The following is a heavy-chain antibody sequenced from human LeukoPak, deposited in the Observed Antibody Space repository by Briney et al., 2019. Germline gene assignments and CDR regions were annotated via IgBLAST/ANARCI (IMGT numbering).Heavy chain of an antibody. V-gene: IGHV1-2*04. J-gene: IGHJ4*02. CDR1: GYTFTGYY. CDR3: ARGPYDYYDSSGPVGGFDY. Sequence: ASVKVSCKASGYTFTGYYMHWVRQAPGQGLEWMGWINPNSGGTNYAQKFQGWVTMTRDTSISTAYMELSRLRSDDTAVYYCARGPYDYYDSSGPVGGFDYWGQGTLVTVSS. D-gene: IGHD3-22*01. CDR2: INPNSGGT.